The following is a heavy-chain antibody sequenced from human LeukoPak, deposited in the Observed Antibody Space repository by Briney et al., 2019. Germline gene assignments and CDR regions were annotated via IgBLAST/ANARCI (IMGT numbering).Heavy chain of an antibody. J-gene: IGHJ5*02. CDR1: GYTFTSYG. CDR3: ARESQAFTNWFDP. Sequence: ASVKVSCKASGYTFTSYGISWVRQAPGQGLEWMGIINPSGGSTSYAQKFQGRVTMTRDMSTSTVYMELSSLRSEDTAVYYCARESQAFTNWFDPWGQGTLVTVSS. D-gene: IGHD3-3*02. CDR2: INPSGGST. V-gene: IGHV1-46*01.